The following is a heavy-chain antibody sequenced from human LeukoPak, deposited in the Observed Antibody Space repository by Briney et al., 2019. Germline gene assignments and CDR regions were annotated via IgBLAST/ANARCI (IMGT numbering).Heavy chain of an antibody. CDR3: ARTMVRGVNHYFDY. J-gene: IGHJ4*02. Sequence: ASVKVSCKASGGTFSSYAISWVRQAPGQGLEWMGIINPNGGSTSYAQKFQGRVTVTGDTSTSTVYMELRGLRSEDAAVYYCARTMVRGVNHYFDYWGQGTLVTVSS. D-gene: IGHD3-10*01. CDR1: GGTFSSYA. CDR2: INPNGGST. V-gene: IGHV1-46*01.